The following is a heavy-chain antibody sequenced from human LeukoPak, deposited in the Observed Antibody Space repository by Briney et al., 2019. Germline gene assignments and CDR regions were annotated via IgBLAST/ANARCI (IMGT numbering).Heavy chain of an antibody. V-gene: IGHV4-34*01. CDR1: GGSFSGHY. CDR2: INHGGST. J-gene: IGHJ4*02. D-gene: IGHD5-12*01. Sequence: SETLSLTCAVSGGSFSGHYWNWIRQPPGKGLEWIGEINHGGSTNYNPSLKSRVTISVDTSQNQFSLKLNSVTAADTAVYYCARVSGYDWESFYDYWGQGTLVTVSS. CDR3: ARVSGYDWESFYDY.